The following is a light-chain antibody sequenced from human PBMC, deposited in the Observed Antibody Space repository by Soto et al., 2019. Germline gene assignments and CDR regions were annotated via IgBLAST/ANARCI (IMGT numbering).Light chain of an antibody. CDR2: SNN. CDR3: AAWDNSLGGFV. J-gene: IGLJ1*01. V-gene: IGLV1-47*02. CDR1: TSNVGTNY. Sequence: QSVLTQPPSASETPGQRVTISCSGSTSNVGTNYVYWYQQLPGTAPKLLIYSNNQRPSGVPDRFSGSKSGTSASLAISGLRSEDEADYYCAAWDNSLGGFVFGTGTKVTVL.